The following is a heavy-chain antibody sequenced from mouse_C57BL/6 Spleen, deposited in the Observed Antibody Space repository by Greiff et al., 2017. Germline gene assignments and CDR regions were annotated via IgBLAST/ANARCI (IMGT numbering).Heavy chain of an antibody. Sequence: LKQPGAELVKPGASVKLSCKASGYTFTSYWMHWVKQRPGRGLEWIGRIDPNSGGTKYNEKFKSKATLTVDKPSSTAYMQLSSLTSEDSAVYYCASLITTVPYWYFDVWGTGTTVTVSS. CDR2: IDPNSGGT. CDR3: ASLITTVPYWYFDV. V-gene: IGHV1-72*01. J-gene: IGHJ1*03. CDR1: GYTFTSYW. D-gene: IGHD1-1*01.